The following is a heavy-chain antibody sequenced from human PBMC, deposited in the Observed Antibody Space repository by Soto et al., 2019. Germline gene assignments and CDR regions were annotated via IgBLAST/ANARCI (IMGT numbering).Heavy chain of an antibody. V-gene: IGHV1-18*01. Sequence: GASVKVSCKTSGYTFSDYGISWVRQAPGQGLEWMGRISAKNGNTNFAQKLRGRVTMITDTSTNTVYMELRNLRLDDTAVYYCAREPPETPPDYWGQGTLVTVSS. CDR1: GYTFSDYG. CDR2: ISAKNGNT. CDR3: AREPPETPPDY. J-gene: IGHJ4*02.